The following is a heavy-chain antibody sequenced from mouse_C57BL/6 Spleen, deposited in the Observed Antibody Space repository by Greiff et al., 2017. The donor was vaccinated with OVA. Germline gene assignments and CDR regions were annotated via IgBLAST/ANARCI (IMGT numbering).Heavy chain of an antibody. V-gene: IGHV1-72*01. CDR3: AREEGHYDYEAWFAY. D-gene: IGHD2-4*01. CDR1: GYTFTSYW. J-gene: IGHJ3*01. CDR2: IDPNSGGT. Sequence: QVQLQQSGAELVKPGASVKLSCKASGYTFTSYWMHWVKQRPGRGLEWIGRIDPNSGGTKYNEKFKSKATLTVDKPSSTAYMQLSSLTSEDSAVYYCAREEGHYDYEAWFAYWGQGTLVTVSA.